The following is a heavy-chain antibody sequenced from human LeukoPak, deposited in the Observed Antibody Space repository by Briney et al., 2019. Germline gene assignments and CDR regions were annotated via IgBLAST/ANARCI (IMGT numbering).Heavy chain of an antibody. CDR1: GYSISSVYS. CDR2: IYPSGST. CDR3: EREFWKYISGWSVDY. Sequence: PSETLSLTCAVSGYSISSVYSWGWSRQPPGKGLEWIGSIYPSGSTYYNPSLKSRVTISIDTSNNHFSLKLSSVTAADTAVYYCEREFWKYISGWSVDYWGQGILVTVSS. D-gene: IGHD6-19*01. J-gene: IGHJ4*02. V-gene: IGHV4-38-2*02.